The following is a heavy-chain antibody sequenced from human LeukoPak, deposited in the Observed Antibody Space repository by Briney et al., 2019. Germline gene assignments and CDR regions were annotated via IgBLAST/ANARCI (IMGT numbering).Heavy chain of an antibody. V-gene: IGHV3-23*01. J-gene: IGHJ4*02. CDR2: ISGSGGST. D-gene: IGHD6-13*01. CDR3: AKAVAAAPRGGYFDY. Sequence: GGSLRLSCAASGFTFSSYAMSWVRQAPGRGLEWVSAISGSGGSTYYADSVKGRFTISRDNSKNTLYLQMNSLRAEDTAVYYCAKAVAAAPRGGYFDYWGQGTLVTVSS. CDR1: GFTFSSYA.